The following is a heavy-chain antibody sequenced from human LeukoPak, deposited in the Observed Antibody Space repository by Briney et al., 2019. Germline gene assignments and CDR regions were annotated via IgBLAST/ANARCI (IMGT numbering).Heavy chain of an antibody. CDR1: GFTFSSYA. V-gene: IGHV3-23*01. CDR2: ISGSGGST. Sequence: GGSLRLSCAASGFTFSSYAMSWVRQAPGKGLEWVSAISGSGGSTYYADSVKGRFTISGDNSKNTLYLQMNSLRAEDTAVYYCAKGNTPVAYCGGDCYPLHYWGQGTLVTVSS. J-gene: IGHJ4*02. D-gene: IGHD2-21*02. CDR3: AKGNTPVAYCGGDCYPLHY.